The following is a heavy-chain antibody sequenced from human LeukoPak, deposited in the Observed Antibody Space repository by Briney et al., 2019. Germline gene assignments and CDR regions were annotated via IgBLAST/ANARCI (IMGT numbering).Heavy chain of an antibody. J-gene: IGHJ4*02. CDR2: INPNSGGT. D-gene: IGHD5-24*01. Sequence: GASVKVSCNASGYTFTGYYMHWVRRAPGQALEGMGWINPNSGGTNYAQKFQGRDHMTRDTPISNAHMELCRVRSDDTAVYYCARVTERWPIQFDYWGQGTLVTVSS. CDR1: GYTFTGYY. CDR3: ARVTERWPIQFDY. V-gene: IGHV1-2*02.